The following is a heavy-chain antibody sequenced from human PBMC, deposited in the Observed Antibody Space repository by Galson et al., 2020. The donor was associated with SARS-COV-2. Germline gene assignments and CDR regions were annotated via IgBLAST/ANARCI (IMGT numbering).Heavy chain of an antibody. J-gene: IGHJ2*01. Sequence: GGPLRLSSAASGFTFRNYPMHWVRQTPGKGLEWVTSISYDGTNKYYADSVMGRFTISRDNSNNTLYLQVDDVRTEDTAIYYCARELPSRTAYIGLWGRGTLVTVSA. CDR3: ARELPSRTAYIGL. D-gene: IGHD2-8*02. CDR2: ISYDGTNK. CDR1: GFTFRNYP. V-gene: IGHV3-30*04.